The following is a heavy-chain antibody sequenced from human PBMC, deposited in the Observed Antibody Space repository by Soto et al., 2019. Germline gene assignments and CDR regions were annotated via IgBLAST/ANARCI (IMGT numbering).Heavy chain of an antibody. D-gene: IGHD5-12*01. CDR3: ARDHHRYSGYDYVDY. CDR1: GYNFNGYG. CDR2: ISTYNGDT. Sequence: QVQLVQSGGEVKKPGASVKVSCKASGYNFNGYGITWVRQAPGEGLEWMGWISTYNGDTKYAQKLQGRVTMTTDTSTSTAYLELRSLTSDDTALYYCARDHHRYSGYDYVDYWGQGTLVTVSS. V-gene: IGHV1-18*04. J-gene: IGHJ4*02.